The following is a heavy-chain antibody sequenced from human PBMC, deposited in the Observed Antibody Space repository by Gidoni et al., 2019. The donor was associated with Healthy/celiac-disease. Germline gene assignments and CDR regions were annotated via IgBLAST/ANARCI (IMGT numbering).Heavy chain of an antibody. CDR3: ARDKGEVGATPLLDY. V-gene: IGHV3-53*04. CDR2: IYSGGST. CDR1: GLPSSSNY. D-gene: IGHD1-26*01. J-gene: IGHJ4*02. Sequence: EVQLVESGGGLVQPGGSVRLSCAACGLPSSSNYMSWVRQAPGKGLEWVSVIYSGGSTYYADSVKGRFTISRHNSKNTLYLQMNSLRAEDTAVYYCARDKGEVGATPLLDYWGQGTLVTVSS.